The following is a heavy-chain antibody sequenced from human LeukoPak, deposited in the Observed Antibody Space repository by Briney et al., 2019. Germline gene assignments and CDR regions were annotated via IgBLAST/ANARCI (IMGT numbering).Heavy chain of an antibody. Sequence: GASVKVSCKASVYTFTGYYMHWVRQAPGQGLEWMGWINPNSGGTNYAQKFQGRVTMTRDTPISTAYMELSRLRSDDTAVYYCARARTGLDAFDIWGQGTMVTVSS. J-gene: IGHJ3*02. CDR2: INPNSGGT. CDR1: VYTFTGYY. V-gene: IGHV1-2*02. D-gene: IGHD1-14*01. CDR3: ARARTGLDAFDI.